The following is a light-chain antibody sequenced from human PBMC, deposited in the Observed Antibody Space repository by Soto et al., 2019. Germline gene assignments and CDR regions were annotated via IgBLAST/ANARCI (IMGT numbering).Light chain of an antibody. CDR2: GAS. Sequence: IQLTQSPSSLSASVGDRVTITCRASQGINKFLAWYQQRPGKAPQLLVYGASTLQSGVPSRFSGSGSGTDFTLTISXXXXXXXATYYCQQLTNFRFTFGQGTKLDIK. V-gene: IGKV1-9*01. CDR1: QGINKF. CDR3: QQLTNFRFT. J-gene: IGKJ2*01.